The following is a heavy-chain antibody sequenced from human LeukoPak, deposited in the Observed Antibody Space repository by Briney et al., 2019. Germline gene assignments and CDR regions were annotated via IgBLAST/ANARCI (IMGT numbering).Heavy chain of an antibody. J-gene: IGHJ6*04. CDR2: ISTSSRYI. CDR1: GFTFSSYS. D-gene: IGHD3-10*01. V-gene: IGHV3-21*01. Sequence: GGSLRLSCAVSGFTFSSYSMNWVRQAPGKGLEWVSSISTSSRYIYYADSVKGRFTISRDNAKNSLYLQMNSLRAEDTAVYYCARGKGNYGSGSDVWGKGTPVTVSS. CDR3: ARGKGNYGSGSDV.